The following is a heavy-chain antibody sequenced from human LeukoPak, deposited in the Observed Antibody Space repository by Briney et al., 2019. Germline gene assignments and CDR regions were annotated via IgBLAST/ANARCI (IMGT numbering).Heavy chain of an antibody. D-gene: IGHD6-13*01. J-gene: IGHJ3*02. CDR3: ARGDHLASAAAGESDAFDI. Sequence: ASVKVSCKASGDTFTSYGISWVRQATGQGLEWMGWISAYNGNTNYAQKLQGRVTMTTDTSTSTAYMELRSLRSDDTAVYYCARGDHLASAAAGESDAFDIWGQGTMVTVSS. V-gene: IGHV1-18*01. CDR2: ISAYNGNT. CDR1: GDTFTSYG.